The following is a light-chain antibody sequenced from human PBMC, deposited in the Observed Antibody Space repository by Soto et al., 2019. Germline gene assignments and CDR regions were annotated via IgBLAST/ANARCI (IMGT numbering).Light chain of an antibody. Sequence: QSVLTQPASVSGSPGQSITISCTGTSSDVGTYNYVSWYQHHPGKAPKLIIYEVSNRPSGVSNRFSGFKSGSTASLTTSGLQAEDEADYHCTSYTRDTALVFGTGTKV. J-gene: IGLJ1*01. V-gene: IGLV2-14*01. CDR3: TSYTRDTALV. CDR2: EVS. CDR1: SSDVGTYNY.